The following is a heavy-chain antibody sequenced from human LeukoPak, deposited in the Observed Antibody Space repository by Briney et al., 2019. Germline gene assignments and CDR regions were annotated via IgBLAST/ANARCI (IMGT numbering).Heavy chain of an antibody. V-gene: IGHV3-30*18. CDR1: GFTFSSYG. CDR2: ISYDGSNK. D-gene: IGHD2-2*01. CDR3: AKAGDIVVVPAALDY. J-gene: IGHJ4*02. Sequence: PGGSLRLSCAASGFTFSSYGMHWVRQAPGKGLGWVAVISYDGSNKYYADSVKGRFTISRDNSKNTLYLQMNSLRAEDTTVYYCAKAGDIVVVPAALDYWGQGTLVTVSS.